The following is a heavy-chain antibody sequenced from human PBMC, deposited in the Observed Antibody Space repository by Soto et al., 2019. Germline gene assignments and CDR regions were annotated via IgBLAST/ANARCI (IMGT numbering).Heavy chain of an antibody. CDR3: ARVGSGDYSYYFDY. J-gene: IGHJ4*02. D-gene: IGHD4-17*01. Sequence: SETLSLTYTVSGGSISSYYGSWIRQPPGKGLEWIGYIYYSGSTNYNPSLKSRVTISVDTSTNQFSLKLSSVTAADTAVYYCARVGSGDYSYYFDYWGQGTLVTVSS. V-gene: IGHV4-59*12. CDR1: GGSISSYY. CDR2: IYYSGST.